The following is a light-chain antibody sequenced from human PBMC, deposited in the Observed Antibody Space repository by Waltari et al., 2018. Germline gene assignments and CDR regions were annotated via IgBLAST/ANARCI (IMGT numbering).Light chain of an antibody. Sequence: DILMTQSPLSLPVTPGAPASISCTSSQSLLHSNGYNYLDWYLQKPGQSPQVLIYLGSNRASGVPDRFSGSGSGTDFTLNISRVEAEDVGVYYCMQILQPARTFGQGTRLEIK. CDR2: LGS. CDR3: MQILQPART. V-gene: IGKV2-28*01. CDR1: QSLLHSNGYNY. J-gene: IGKJ2*01.